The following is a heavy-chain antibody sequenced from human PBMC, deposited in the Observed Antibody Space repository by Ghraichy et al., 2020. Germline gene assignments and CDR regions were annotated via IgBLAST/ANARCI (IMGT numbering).Heavy chain of an antibody. Sequence: PETLSLTCTVSGGSISSYYWSWIRQPPGKGLEWIGYIYTSGSTNYNPSLKSRVTISVDTSKNQFSLKLSSVTAADTAVYYCARLAARPDADFDYWGQGTLVTVSS. CDR1: GGSISSYY. CDR2: IYTSGST. J-gene: IGHJ4*02. V-gene: IGHV4-4*09. CDR3: ARLAARPDADFDY. D-gene: IGHD6-6*01.